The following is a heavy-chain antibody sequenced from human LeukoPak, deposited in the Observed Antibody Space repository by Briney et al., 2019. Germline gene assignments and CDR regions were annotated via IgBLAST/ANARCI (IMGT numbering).Heavy chain of an antibody. Sequence: GESLKISCKGSGYSFANFWIGWVRQMSGKGLEWMGTIYPDDSDTRYSPSFQGQVTISADKSISTAYLQWSSLKASDTAMYYCARFILSQWELIDYWGQGTLVTVSS. CDR2: IYPDDSDT. V-gene: IGHV5-51*01. CDR1: GYSFANFW. CDR3: ARFILSQWELIDY. D-gene: IGHD1-26*01. J-gene: IGHJ4*02.